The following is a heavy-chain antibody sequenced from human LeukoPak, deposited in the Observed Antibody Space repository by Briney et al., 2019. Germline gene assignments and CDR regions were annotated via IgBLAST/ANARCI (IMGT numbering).Heavy chain of an antibody. CDR3: ARGLRYSSGLKIDY. J-gene: IGHJ4*02. CDR1: GFTFSSYA. D-gene: IGHD6-19*01. Sequence: GGSLRLSCAASGFTFSSYAMHWVRQAPGKGLEWVAVISYDGSNKYYADSVKGRFTISRDNSKNTLYLQMNSLRAEDTAVYYCARGLRYSSGLKIDYWGQGTLITVSS. CDR2: ISYDGSNK. V-gene: IGHV3-30-3*01.